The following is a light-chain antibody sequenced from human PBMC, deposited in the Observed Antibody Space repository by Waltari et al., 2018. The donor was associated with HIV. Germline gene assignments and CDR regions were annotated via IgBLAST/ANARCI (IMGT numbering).Light chain of an antibody. CDR3: DQYGSATYT. CDR1: QSVSSGF. J-gene: IGKJ2*01. Sequence: EIVLPQSPATLSLSPGDRATLSCRASQSVSSGFLAWYQQTRGQAPRLLIDGASTSAKGIPYRFSGGGSGTDFTLTISSLDPEDFAVYYCDQYGSATYTFGQGTKLDIK. V-gene: IGKV3-20*01. CDR2: GAS.